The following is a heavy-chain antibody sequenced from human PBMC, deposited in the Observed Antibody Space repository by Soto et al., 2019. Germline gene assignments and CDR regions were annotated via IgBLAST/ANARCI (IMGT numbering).Heavy chain of an antibody. V-gene: IGHV4-61*01. J-gene: IGHJ6*02. CDR1: GGSVSSGSYQ. CDR3: ARLHFHDFWSASVPMDV. CDR2: IYYTGST. D-gene: IGHD3-3*01. Sequence: QVQLQESGPGLVKPSETLSLTCTVSGGSVSSGSYQWSWIRQSPGKGLEWIGHIYYTGSTNYNPSLKSRITISVDTSTNQFSLKLTSVTAADTALYFCARLHFHDFWSASVPMDVWGQGTTVTVSS.